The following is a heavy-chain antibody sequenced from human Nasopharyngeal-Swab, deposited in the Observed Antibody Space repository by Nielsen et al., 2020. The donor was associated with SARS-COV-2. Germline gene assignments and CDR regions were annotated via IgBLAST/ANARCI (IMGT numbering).Heavy chain of an antibody. CDR2: IYTGDSDT. J-gene: IGHJ4*02. D-gene: IGHD3-3*01. Sequence: GGSLRLSCKASGYSFSSYWIGWVRQVPGKGLEWMGIIYTGDSDTRYSPSFQGQVTISADKSISTAYLQWSSLKASDTAMYYCARRSSYYDFWGGYYVFDYWGQGTLVTVSS. V-gene: IGHV5-51*01. CDR1: GYSFSSYW. CDR3: ARRSSYYDFWGGYYVFDY.